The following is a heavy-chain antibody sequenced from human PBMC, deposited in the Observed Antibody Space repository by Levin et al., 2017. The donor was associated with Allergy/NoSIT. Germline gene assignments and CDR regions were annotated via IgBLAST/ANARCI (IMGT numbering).Heavy chain of an antibody. D-gene: IGHD5-12*01. J-gene: IGHJ4*02. CDR2: ICYSGST. CDR3: ARQPRTTPTTYFDY. CDR1: GGSVSSSSYY. V-gene: IGHV4-39*01. Sequence: SETLSLTFTVSGGSVSSSSYYWGWIRQPPGRGLEWIGNICYSGSTYSNTSLKSRVSISVDASKNQFSLKLSSVTAADTAVYYCARQPRTTPTTYFDYWGQGILVTVSS.